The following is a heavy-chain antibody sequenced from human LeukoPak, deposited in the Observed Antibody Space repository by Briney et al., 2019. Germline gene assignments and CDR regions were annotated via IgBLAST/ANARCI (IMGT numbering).Heavy chain of an antibody. V-gene: IGHV3-30*04. CDR2: LSFDGTTK. CDR1: GFTFSTYT. J-gene: IGHJ6*03. CDR3: ARTGGDYRLYYYYYYYMDV. Sequence: GGSLRLSCAASGFTFSTYTIHWVRQAPGKGLEWVAVLSFDGTTKYYADSVKGRFTISRDNAKNSLYLQMNSLRAEDTAVYYCARTGGDYRLYYYYYYYMDVWGKGTTVTVSS. D-gene: IGHD4-17*01.